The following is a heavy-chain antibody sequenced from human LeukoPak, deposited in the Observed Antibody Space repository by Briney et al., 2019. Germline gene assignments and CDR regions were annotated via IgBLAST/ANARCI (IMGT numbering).Heavy chain of an antibody. CDR3: VAARIDWGRNWFDP. J-gene: IGHJ5*02. CDR2: FDPEDGET. V-gene: IGHV1-24*01. D-gene: IGHD3-9*01. Sequence: GASVKVSCKVSGDIITELAIHWVRQAPGKGLEWMGGFDPEDGETTYAQKFQGRASMTEDTSTDTAYMEVSSLESDDTAVYYCVAARIDWGRNWFDPWGQGTLLIVSS. CDR1: GDIITELA.